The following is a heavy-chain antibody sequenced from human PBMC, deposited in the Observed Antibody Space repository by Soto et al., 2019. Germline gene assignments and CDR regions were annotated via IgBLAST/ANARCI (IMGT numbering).Heavy chain of an antibody. CDR2: IRSKANNYAT. CDR1: GFTFSGSA. CDR3: TPSFAVGYNVY. Sequence: EVQLVESGGGLVQPGGSLKLSCAASGFTFSGSAMHWVRQASGKGLEWVGRIRSKANNYATSYAASVKGRFTISRDDSKNTAYLQMNSLKTEDTAVYYCTPSFAVGYNVYWGQGTLVTVSS. D-gene: IGHD1-20*01. V-gene: IGHV3-73*02. J-gene: IGHJ4*02.